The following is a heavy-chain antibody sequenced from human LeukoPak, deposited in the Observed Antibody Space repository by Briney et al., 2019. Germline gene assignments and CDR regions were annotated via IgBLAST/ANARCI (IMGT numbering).Heavy chain of an antibody. Sequence: ASVKVSCKASGYTFTSYDINWVRQATGQGLEWMGWMNPNSGGTNYAQKFQGWVTMTRDTSISTAYMELSRLRSDDTAVYYCATSADYGDFDAFGIWGQGTMVTVSS. CDR3: ATSADYGDFDAFGI. J-gene: IGHJ3*02. CDR2: MNPNSGGT. CDR1: GYTFTSYD. V-gene: IGHV1-2*04. D-gene: IGHD4-17*01.